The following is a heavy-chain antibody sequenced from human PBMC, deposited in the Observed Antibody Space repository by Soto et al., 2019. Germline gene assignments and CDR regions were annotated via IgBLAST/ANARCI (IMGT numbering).Heavy chain of an antibody. CDR2: IYYSGYSGTT. Sequence: QLQLQESGPGLVKPSETLSLKCTVSGGSISSSSYYWGWIRQPPGKGLEWIGNIYYSGYSGTTYYNPSLKIRLTISVDTSNNQFSLKLSSVTAADTAVYFCVSTSEWSVLDNWGQGTLVIVSS. J-gene: IGHJ4*02. D-gene: IGHD3-3*01. CDR1: GGSISSSSYY. CDR3: VSTSEWSVLDN. V-gene: IGHV4-39*01.